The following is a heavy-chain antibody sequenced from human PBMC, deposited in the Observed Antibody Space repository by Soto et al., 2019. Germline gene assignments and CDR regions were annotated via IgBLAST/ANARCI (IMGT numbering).Heavy chain of an antibody. V-gene: IGHV4-31*03. CDR3: ARDYRMLRSYYGMDV. CDR2: IYYSGST. J-gene: IGHJ6*02. Sequence: QVQLQESGPGLVKPSQTLSLTCTVSGGSISSGGYYWSWIRQHPGKGLEWIGYIYYSGSTYYNPSHKSRVTISVDTSKNQFSLKLSSVTAADTAVYYCARDYRMLRSYYGMDVWGQGTTVTVSS. D-gene: IGHD4-17*01. CDR1: GGSISSGGYY.